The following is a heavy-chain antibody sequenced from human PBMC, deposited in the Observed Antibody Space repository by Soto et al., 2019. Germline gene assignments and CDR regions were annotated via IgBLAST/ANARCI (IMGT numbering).Heavy chain of an antibody. J-gene: IGHJ6*02. Sequence: GGSLRLSCAASGFTFSNYAMSWVRQAPGKGLEWVSSVSGAGLITYYADSVRGRFTISRDNSNNTLYLQMSSLRAEDTAVYYCARGADSSGYYPAGDYYGMDVWGQGTTVTVSS. D-gene: IGHD3-22*01. V-gene: IGHV3-23*01. CDR3: ARGADSSGYYPAGDYYGMDV. CDR2: VSGAGLIT. CDR1: GFTFSNYA.